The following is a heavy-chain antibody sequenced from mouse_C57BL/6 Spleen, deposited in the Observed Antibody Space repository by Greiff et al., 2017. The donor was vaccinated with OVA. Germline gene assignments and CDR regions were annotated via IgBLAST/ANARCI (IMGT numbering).Heavy chain of an antibody. V-gene: IGHV1-82*01. J-gene: IGHJ2*01. Sequence: QVQLKESGPELVKPGASVKISCKASGYAFSSSWMNWVKQRPGKGLEWIGRIYPGDGDTTYNGKFKGKATLTADTSSSTAYLHLSSLTSEDSSVYFCARREKKTWTYLDYWGQGTTLTVSS. CDR1: GYAFSSSW. CDR2: IYPGDGDT. CDR3: ARREKKTWTYLDY.